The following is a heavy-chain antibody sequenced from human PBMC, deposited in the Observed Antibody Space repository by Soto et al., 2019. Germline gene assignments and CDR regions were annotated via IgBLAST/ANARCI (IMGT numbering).Heavy chain of an antibody. Sequence: GASVKVSCKASGYTFTSYGISWVRQAPGQGLEWMGWISAYNGNTNYAQKLQGRVTMTTDTSTSTAYMELRSLRSDDTAVYYCARGRPPRDIVVVPAATPYYYYYGMDVWGQGTTVTVSS. CDR2: ISAYNGNT. D-gene: IGHD2-2*01. J-gene: IGHJ6*02. CDR1: GYTFTSYG. V-gene: IGHV1-18*01. CDR3: ARGRPPRDIVVVPAATPYYYYYGMDV.